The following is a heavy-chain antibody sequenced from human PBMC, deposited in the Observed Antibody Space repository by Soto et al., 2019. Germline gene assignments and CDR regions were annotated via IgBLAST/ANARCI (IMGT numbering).Heavy chain of an antibody. V-gene: IGHV3-23*01. Sequence: PGGSLRLSCAASGFTFSTYAMSWFRQAPGKGLEWVSGISGSGGSAYYADSVKGRFTISRDNSKNTLYLQMNSLRAEDTALYYCAKGRSYYYYYGVDVWGQGTTVTVSS. CDR3: AKGRSYYYYYGVDV. J-gene: IGHJ6*02. CDR2: ISGSGGSA. CDR1: GFTFSTYA.